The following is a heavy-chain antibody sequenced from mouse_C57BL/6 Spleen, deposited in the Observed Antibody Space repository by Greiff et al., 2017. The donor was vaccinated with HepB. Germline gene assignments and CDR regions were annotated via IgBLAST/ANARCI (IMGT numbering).Heavy chain of an antibody. Sequence: DVKLQESGPGLVKPSQSLSLTCSVTGYSITSGYYWNWIRQFPGNKLEWMGYISYDGSNNYNPSLKNRISITRDTSKNQFFLKLNSVTTEDTATYYCAREGTAQATAYWGQGTLVTVSA. V-gene: IGHV3-6*01. CDR3: AREGTAQATAY. D-gene: IGHD3-2*02. CDR1: GYSITSGYY. J-gene: IGHJ3*01. CDR2: ISYDGSN.